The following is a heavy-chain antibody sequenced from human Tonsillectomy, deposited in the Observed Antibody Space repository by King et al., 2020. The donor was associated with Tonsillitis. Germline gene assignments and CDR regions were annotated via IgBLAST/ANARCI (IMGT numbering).Heavy chain of an antibody. D-gene: IGHD6-19*01. V-gene: IGHV3-48*01. CDR3: ARWGGSGWLAF. CDR2: ISNSDNTI. CDR1: GFTFSSSR. J-gene: IGHJ4*02. Sequence: VQLVESGGGLVQPGGSLRLSCTTSGFTFSSSRINWVRQAPGKGLEWLSYISNSDNTIYYADSVKGRFTISRDNSKNSVYLQIDSLRAEDTAVYYCARWGGSGWLAFWGQGTLVTVSS.